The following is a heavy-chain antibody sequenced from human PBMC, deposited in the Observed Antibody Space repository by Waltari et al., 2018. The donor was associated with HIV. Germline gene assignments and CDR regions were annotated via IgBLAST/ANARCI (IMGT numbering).Heavy chain of an antibody. CDR2: IYYNGNT. CDR3: ARGVAGIFDV. D-gene: IGHD3-3*01. CDR1: GGSISGGEYY. J-gene: IGHJ4*02. V-gene: IGHV4-30-4*08. Sequence: QVQLQEAGPGLVKPSQTLSVTCTVSGGSISGGEYYWGCLRLSPGKGLEWIGYIYYNGNTFYSPSLKSRLSISMGWSTNQFSLNLESVTAADTALYFCARGVAGIFDVWGQGTLVTVSS.